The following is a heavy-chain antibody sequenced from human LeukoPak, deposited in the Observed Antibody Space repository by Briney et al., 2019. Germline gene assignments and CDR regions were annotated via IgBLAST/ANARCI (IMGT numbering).Heavy chain of an antibody. D-gene: IGHD3-10*01. CDR1: GGTFSSYA. CDR3: ARYYYGSGSSPWY. CDR2: IIPIFGTA. Sequence: ASVKVSCKASGGTFSSYAISWVRQAPGQGLEWMERIIPIFGTANYAQKFQGRVTITTDESTSTAYMELSSLRSEDTAVYYCARYYYGSGSSPWYWGQGTLVTVSS. J-gene: IGHJ4*02. V-gene: IGHV1-69*05.